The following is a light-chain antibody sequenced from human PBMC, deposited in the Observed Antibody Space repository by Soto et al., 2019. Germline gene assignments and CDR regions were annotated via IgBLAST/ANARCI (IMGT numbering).Light chain of an antibody. CDR1: QSVSRH. CDR3: QQRSNWPPYT. J-gene: IGKJ2*01. V-gene: IGKV3-11*01. Sequence: EIVLTQSPATLSLSPGERATLSCRASQSVSRHLAWYQQKPGQAPRLLIYDASNRATGIPARFSGSGSGTDFTLTISSLEPEDFAVYYCQQRSNWPPYTFGQGTKVDIK. CDR2: DAS.